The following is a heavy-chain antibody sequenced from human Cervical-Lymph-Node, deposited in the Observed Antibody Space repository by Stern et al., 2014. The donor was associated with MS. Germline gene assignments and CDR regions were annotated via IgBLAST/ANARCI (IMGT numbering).Heavy chain of an antibody. D-gene: IGHD1-26*01. J-gene: IGHJ4*02. V-gene: IGHV4-39*01. Sequence: QLQLQESGPGLVKPSETLSLTCTVSGGSISSSSYYWGWIRQPPGKGLEWIGSIYYSGSTYYNPSLKSRVTISVDTPKNQFSLKLSSVTAADTAVYYCARHPAGGSLDYWGQGTLVTVSS. CDR1: GGSISSSSYY. CDR2: IYYSGST. CDR3: ARHPAGGSLDY.